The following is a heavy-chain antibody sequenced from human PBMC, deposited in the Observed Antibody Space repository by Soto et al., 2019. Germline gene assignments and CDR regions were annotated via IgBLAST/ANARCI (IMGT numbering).Heavy chain of an antibody. J-gene: IGHJ6*02. CDR2: IIPVFGTP. D-gene: IGHD3-22*01. CDR1: GGSLSNYG. Sequence: QVQLVQSGAEVKKPGSSVKVSCKASGGSLSNYGISWVRQAPGQGLEWMGAIIPVFGTPNYAQKFQDRVTITADESTTTVYMEVSSLPSEDTAVYYCARGDATKIVVTTYYAMDVWGQGTTVTVSS. CDR3: ARGDATKIVVTTYYAMDV. V-gene: IGHV1-69*12.